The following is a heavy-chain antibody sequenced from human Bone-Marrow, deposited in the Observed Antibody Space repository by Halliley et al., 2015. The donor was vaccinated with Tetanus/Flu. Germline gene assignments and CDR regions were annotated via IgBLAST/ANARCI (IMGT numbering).Heavy chain of an antibody. J-gene: IGHJ3*01. D-gene: IGHD3-22*01. V-gene: IGHV3-48*03. CDR3: AVTMMTILSFDV. CDR2: ISSSGNTT. Sequence: SLRLSCAASGFAFSSYEMNWLRQAPGKGLEWISYISSSGNTTYYADSVKGRFTISRDNAKTSLHLHMSSLRAEDTALYYCAVTMMTILSFDVWGQGTVVTVAS. CDR1: GFAFSSYE.